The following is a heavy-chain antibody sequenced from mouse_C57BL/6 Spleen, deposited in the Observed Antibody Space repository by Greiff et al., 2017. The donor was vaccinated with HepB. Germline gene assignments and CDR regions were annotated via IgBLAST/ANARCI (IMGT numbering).Heavy chain of an antibody. CDR3: ARDNDGYYGWYFDV. V-gene: IGHV3-1*01. CDR2: ISYSGST. CDR1: GYSITSGYD. Sequence: EVQRVESGPGMVKPSQSLSLTCTVTGYSITSGYDWHWIRHFPGNKLEWMGYISYSGSTNYNPSLKSRISITHDTSKNHFFLKLNSVTTEDTATYYCARDNDGYYGWYFDVWGTGTTVTVSS. D-gene: IGHD2-3*01. J-gene: IGHJ1*03.